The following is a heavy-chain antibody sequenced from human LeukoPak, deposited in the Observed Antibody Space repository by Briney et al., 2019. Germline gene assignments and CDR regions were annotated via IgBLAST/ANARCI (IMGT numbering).Heavy chain of an antibody. V-gene: IGHV4-34*01. CDR3: ARRGGTYYYDSSGYYRFDY. CDR2: INHSGST. D-gene: IGHD3-22*01. Sequence: PETLSPTCAVDGGSFSGYYWSWIRQPAGKGLEWMGEINHSGSTNYNTSLKRQVNISVEQSKNQSSLKLRSVNAADTAVYYCARRGGTYYYDSSGYYRFDYWGQGTLVTVSS. CDR1: GGSFSGYY. J-gene: IGHJ4*02.